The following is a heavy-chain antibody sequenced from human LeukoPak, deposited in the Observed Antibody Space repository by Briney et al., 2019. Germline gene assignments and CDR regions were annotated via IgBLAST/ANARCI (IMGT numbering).Heavy chain of an antibody. J-gene: IGHJ5*02. Sequence: ASVKVSCTASGYTFINDYTHWVRQAPGQGLEWMGRINPAGDSVNYAQKFQDRVTMTRDTSTDITYLELGSLRSEDTAIYYCARRMADGGTNHWGQGTLVTVSS. V-gene: IGHV1-46*01. CDR1: GYTFINDY. D-gene: IGHD2-15*01. CDR3: ARRMADGGTNH. CDR2: INPAGDSV.